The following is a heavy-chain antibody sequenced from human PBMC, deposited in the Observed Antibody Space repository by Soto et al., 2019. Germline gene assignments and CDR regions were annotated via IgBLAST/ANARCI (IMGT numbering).Heavy chain of an antibody. CDR1: GFTFSSYA. V-gene: IGHV3-23*01. CDR2: ISGSGGST. CDR3: AKDPSWNIVVVVAATNAFDI. Sequence: GGSLRLSCAASGFTFSSYAMSWVRQAPGKGLEWVSAISGSGGSTYYADSVKGRFTISRDNSKNTLYLQMNSLRAEDTAVYYCAKDPSWNIVVVVAATNAFDIWGQGTMVTVSS. J-gene: IGHJ3*02. D-gene: IGHD2-15*01.